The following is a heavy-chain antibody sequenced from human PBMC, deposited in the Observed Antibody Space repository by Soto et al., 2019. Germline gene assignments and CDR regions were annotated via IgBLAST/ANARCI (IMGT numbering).Heavy chain of an antibody. D-gene: IGHD3-22*01. CDR2: IIPVFDTV. CDR1: GGLFSSYA. CDR3: ARGGSGYVWFNEF. Sequence: QEQLVQSGAEVKKSGSSVKVSCKDTGGLFSSYAVSWVRQAPGQGLEWMGGIIPVFDTVYYAQKFQGRVTITADESTNTAYMERSSLRSEDTARYYCARGGSGYVWFNEFWGQGTLVTVSS. J-gene: IGHJ4*02. V-gene: IGHV1-69*01.